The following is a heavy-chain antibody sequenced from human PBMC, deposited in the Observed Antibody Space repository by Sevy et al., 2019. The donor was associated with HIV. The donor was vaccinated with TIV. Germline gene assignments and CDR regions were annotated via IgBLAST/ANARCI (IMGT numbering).Heavy chain of an antibody. V-gene: IGHV4-34*01. J-gene: IGHJ4*02. CDR2: INHSGST. CDR1: GGSFSGYY. Sequence: SETLSLTCAVYGGSFSGYYWSWTRQPPGKGLEWIGEINHSGSTNYNPSLKSRVTISVDTSKNQFSLKLSSVTAADTAVYYCARFGLELTSSSYFDYWGQGTLVTVSS. D-gene: IGHD1-7*01. CDR3: ARFGLELTSSSYFDY.